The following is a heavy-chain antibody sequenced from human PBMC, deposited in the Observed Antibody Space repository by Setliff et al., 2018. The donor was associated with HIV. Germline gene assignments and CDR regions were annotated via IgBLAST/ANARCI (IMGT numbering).Heavy chain of an antibody. V-gene: IGHV4-61*02. CDR3: ARDGGSSGWYFVLGYSDY. CDR2: IYTSGSST. D-gene: IGHD6-19*01. Sequence: KPSETLSLTCTVSGVSLSSGNYYWSWIRQPAGKGLEWIGRIYTSGSSTNYNTSLKSRVTMSVDTSKNQFSLKLSSVTAADTAMYYCARDGGSSGWYFVLGYSDYWGPGTLVTVSS. CDR1: GVSLSSGNYY. J-gene: IGHJ4*02.